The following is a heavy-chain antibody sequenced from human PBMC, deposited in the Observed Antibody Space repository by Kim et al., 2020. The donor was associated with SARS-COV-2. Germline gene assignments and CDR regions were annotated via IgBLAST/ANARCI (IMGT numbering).Heavy chain of an antibody. D-gene: IGHD3-3*01. CDR3: ARENSHITIFGVVTRIGMDV. Sequence: GGSLRLSCAASGFTFSDYYMSWIRQAPGKGLEWVSYISSSVSTIYYADSVKGRFTTSRDNAKNSLYLQMNSLRAEDTAVYYCARENSHITIFGVVTRIGMDVWGPGTTVTVSS. V-gene: IGHV3-11*01. J-gene: IGHJ6*02. CDR2: ISSSVSTI. CDR1: GFTFSDYY.